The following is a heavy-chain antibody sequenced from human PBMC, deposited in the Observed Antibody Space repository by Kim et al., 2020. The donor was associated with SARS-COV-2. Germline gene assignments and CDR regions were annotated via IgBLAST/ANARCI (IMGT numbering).Heavy chain of an antibody. CDR2: ISGDGISI. D-gene: IGHD3-9*01. CDR1: GFTFSTNA. Sequence: GGSLRLSCAASGFTFSTNAMSWVRQAPGKGLEWVSFISGDGISIFYADSVKGRFTISRDNSKNTVFMQMTSLRAEDTAVYYCATFPRYFGLGMDVWGQGT. V-gene: IGHV3-23*01. J-gene: IGHJ6*02. CDR3: ATFPRYFGLGMDV.